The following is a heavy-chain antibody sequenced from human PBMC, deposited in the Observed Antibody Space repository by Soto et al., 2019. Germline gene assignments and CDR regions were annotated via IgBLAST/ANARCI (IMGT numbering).Heavy chain of an antibody. J-gene: IGHJ6*03. V-gene: IGHV4-59*01. D-gene: IGHD2-15*01. CDR3: TRDSRGRKYYYMDV. CDR2: NYYSGST. Sequence: SETLSLTCSVSGGSISNYYWSWIRQPPGKRLEWIGYNYYSGSTNYNPSLKSRVTISVDTSKNQFSLQLTSVTAADTAVYYCTRDSRGRKYYYMDVWGKGTTVTVSS. CDR1: GGSISNYY.